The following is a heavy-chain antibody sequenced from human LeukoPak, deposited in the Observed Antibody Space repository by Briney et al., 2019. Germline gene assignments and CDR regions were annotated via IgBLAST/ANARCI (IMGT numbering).Heavy chain of an antibody. CDR1: GFTFSSYW. CDR3: ARLYYYDSTGYYAAAFDI. Sequence: PGGSLRLSCAASGFTFSSYWMSWVRQAPGKGLEWVANIKQDGSEKYYVDSVRGRFTISRDNAKNSLYLQMNSLRAEDTAVYYCARLYYYDSTGYYAAAFDIWGQGTVVTVSS. V-gene: IGHV3-7*01. CDR2: IKQDGSEK. J-gene: IGHJ3*02. D-gene: IGHD3-22*01.